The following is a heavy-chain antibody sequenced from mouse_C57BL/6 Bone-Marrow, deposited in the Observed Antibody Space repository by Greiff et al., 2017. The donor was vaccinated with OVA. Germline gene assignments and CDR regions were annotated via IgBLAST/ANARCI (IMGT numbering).Heavy chain of an antibody. CDR1: GYAFSSSW. D-gene: IGHD3-3*01. CDR2: IYPGDGDT. CDR3: ARSGGWDTPFAY. J-gene: IGHJ3*01. Sequence: VQLQQSGPELVKPGASVKISCKASGYAFSSSWMNWVKQRPGKGLEWIGRIYPGDGDTNYNGKFKGKATLTADKSSSTAYIQLSSLTSEDSAVYFCARSGGWDTPFAYWGQGTLVTVSA. V-gene: IGHV1-82*01.